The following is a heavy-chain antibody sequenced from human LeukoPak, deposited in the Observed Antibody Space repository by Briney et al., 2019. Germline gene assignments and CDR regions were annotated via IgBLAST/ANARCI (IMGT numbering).Heavy chain of an antibody. CDR2: ISYDGSNK. V-gene: IGHV3-30*03. Sequence: GGSLRLSCAASGFTFSSYSMNWVRQAPGKGLEWVAVISYDGSNKYYADSVKGRFTISRDNSKNTLYLQMNSLRAEDTAVYYCARDLSSVGVTSPWGQGTLVTVSS. D-gene: IGHD1-26*01. CDR1: GFTFSSYS. CDR3: ARDLSSVGVTSP. J-gene: IGHJ5*02.